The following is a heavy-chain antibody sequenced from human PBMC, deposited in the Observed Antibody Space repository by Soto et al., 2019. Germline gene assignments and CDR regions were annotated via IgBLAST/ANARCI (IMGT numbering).Heavy chain of an antibody. CDR1: GGSISSYY. D-gene: IGHD4-17*01. Sequence: PSETLSLTCTVSGGSISSYYWSWIRQPPGKGLEWIGYIYYGGSTNYNPSLKSRVSISVDTSKNQFSLRLSSVTAADTAVYYCARAENGDYFDYWGQGTLVTVSS. CDR3: ARAENGDYFDY. V-gene: IGHV4-59*12. J-gene: IGHJ4*02. CDR2: IYYGGST.